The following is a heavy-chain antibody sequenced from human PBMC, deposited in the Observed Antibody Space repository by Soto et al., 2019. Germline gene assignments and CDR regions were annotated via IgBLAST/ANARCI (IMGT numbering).Heavy chain of an antibody. Sequence: QVQLVQSGAEVKKPGASVKVSCKASGYTFISYYIHWVRQAPGQGLEWMGVINPSDGSTSYAQKFQGRFTMTRDTSTSTVYMELSSLRSDDTAVYFCARLATVTPPYYFDFWGQGTLVTVSS. CDR3: ARLATVTPPYYFDF. CDR1: GYTFISYY. J-gene: IGHJ4*02. V-gene: IGHV1-46*01. D-gene: IGHD4-17*01. CDR2: INPSDGST.